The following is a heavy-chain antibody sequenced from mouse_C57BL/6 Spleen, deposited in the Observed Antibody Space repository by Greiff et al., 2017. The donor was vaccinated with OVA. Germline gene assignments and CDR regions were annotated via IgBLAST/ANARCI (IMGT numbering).Heavy chain of an antibody. CDR3: ERGEERAWFAY. CDR2: IYPCDGDT. J-gene: IGHJ3*01. Sequence: QVQLKESGAELVKPGASVKISCKASGYAFSSYWMNWVKQRPGKGLEWIGRIYPCDGDTNYNGKFKGKATLTADKSSSTAYMKLSSLASEVYAVYICERGEERAWFAYWGQGTLVTVSA. CDR1: GYAFSSYW. V-gene: IGHV1-80*01.